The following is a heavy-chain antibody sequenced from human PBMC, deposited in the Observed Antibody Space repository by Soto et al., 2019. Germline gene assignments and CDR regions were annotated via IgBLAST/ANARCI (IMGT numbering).Heavy chain of an antibody. CDR1: RYTFTSHG. D-gene: IGHD3-9*01. CDR3: ARPLTEGATFREDAFDL. J-gene: IGHJ3*01. CDR2: ISTFNGKT. Sequence: QIQLVQSGGDVKTPGASVKVSCTTSRYTFTSHGIAWVRQAPGQGLEWMGWISTFNGKTDDAQKFQGRVNMTADTITRTVHMELRSLRSDDTAVYYCARPLTEGATFREDAFDLWGPGTKVTVSS. V-gene: IGHV1-18*01.